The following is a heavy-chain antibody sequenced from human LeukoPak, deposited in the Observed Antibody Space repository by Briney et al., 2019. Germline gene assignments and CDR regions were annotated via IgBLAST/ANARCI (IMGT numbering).Heavy chain of an antibody. CDR3: ARERDGRFFDY. CDR2: INQDGSEK. J-gene: IGHJ4*02. CDR1: GLIFRSYW. V-gene: IGHV3-7*01. Sequence: GGSLRLSCAVSGLIFRSYWMSWVRQAPGKGREWVANINQDGSEKYFVDSVKGRFTISRDNAKNSLHLQMNTLRAEDTAVYYCARERDGRFFDYWGQGTLVTVSS. D-gene: IGHD5-24*01.